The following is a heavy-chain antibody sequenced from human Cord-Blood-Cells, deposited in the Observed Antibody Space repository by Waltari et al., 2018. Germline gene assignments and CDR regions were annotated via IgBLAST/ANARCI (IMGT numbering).Heavy chain of an antibody. D-gene: IGHD6-13*01. CDR1: GYTFTGYY. CDR2: INPNSGGT. V-gene: IGHV1-2*04. J-gene: IGHJ5*02. CDR3: ARAAAADNWFDP. Sequence: QVQLVQSGAEVKKPGASVKVSCKASGYTFTGYYMHWVRQAPGQGLEWMGWINPNSGGTNYAQEFQGWVTMTRDTSISTAYMELSRLRSDDTAVYYCARAAAADNWFDPWGQGTLVTVSS.